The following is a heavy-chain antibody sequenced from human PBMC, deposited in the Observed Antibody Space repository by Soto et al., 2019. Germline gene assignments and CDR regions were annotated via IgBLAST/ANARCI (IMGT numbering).Heavy chain of an antibody. CDR1: GGSISSDY. D-gene: IGHD2-21*02. Sequence: SETLSLTCTVSGGSISSDYWSWIRQPPGKGLEWIGYIYYGGSTNYNPSLKSRVTISVDTSKNQFSLKLSSVTAADTAVYYCARGRIVVVTAPGAFRHWGQGTLVTVSS. J-gene: IGHJ1*01. CDR3: ARGRIVVVTAPGAFRH. V-gene: IGHV4-59*12. CDR2: IYYGGST.